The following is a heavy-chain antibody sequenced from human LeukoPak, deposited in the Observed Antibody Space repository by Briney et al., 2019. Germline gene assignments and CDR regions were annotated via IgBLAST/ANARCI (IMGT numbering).Heavy chain of an antibody. CDR1: GGSLSGFY. J-gene: IGHJ4*02. Sequence: SETLSLTCAVYGGSLSGFYWNWIRQPPGKGLEWIGEMNPSGRTTYNPSLKSRGSMSLDTSKNQFSLKLSSVTAADTAVYYCARGLKPYCTNGVCYTGDFWGQGTLVTVSP. CDR2: MNPSGRT. D-gene: IGHD2-8*01. CDR3: ARGLKPYCTNGVCYTGDF. V-gene: IGHV4-34*01.